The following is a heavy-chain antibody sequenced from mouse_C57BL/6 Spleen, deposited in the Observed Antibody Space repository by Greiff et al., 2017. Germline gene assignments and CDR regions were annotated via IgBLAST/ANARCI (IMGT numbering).Heavy chain of an antibody. V-gene: IGHV2-9*01. J-gene: IGHJ4*01. D-gene: IGHD1-1*01. CDR3: AKSSLYAMDY. CDR1: GFSLTSYG. Sequence: VKLMESGPGLVAPSQSLSITCTVSGFSLTSYGVDWVRQPPGKGLEWLGVIWGGGSTTYNSALMSRLSICKDNSKSHAFFKMIRLQTDDTAMYYCAKSSLYAMDYWGQGTSVTVSS. CDR2: IWGGGST.